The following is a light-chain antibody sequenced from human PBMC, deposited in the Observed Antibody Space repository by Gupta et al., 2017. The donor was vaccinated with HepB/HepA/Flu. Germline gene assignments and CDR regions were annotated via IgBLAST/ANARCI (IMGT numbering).Light chain of an antibody. V-gene: IGLV2-18*02. CDR1: SSDVGTYNH. CDR3: SSFTTTGTWV. J-gene: IGLJ3*02. Sequence: QSALTPPPSVSGSSDPPVTIPCTGTSSDVGTYNHFSWYHQPPGTAPKLMVYEVSNRPSGVPDRFSGSKSGNTASLTIFGLQAEDESDYYCSSFTTTGTWVFGGGTKLTVL. CDR2: EVS.